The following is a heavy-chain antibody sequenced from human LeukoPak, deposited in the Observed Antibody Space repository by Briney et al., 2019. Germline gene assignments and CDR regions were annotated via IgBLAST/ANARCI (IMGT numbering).Heavy chain of an antibody. V-gene: IGHV3-23*01. CDR1: GFTFSNYA. CDR3: AKNYDSGRVVPYALDV. Sequence: GGSLRLSCAASGFTFSNYAMRWVRQAPGKGLEWVSAIGAGTGVVTVYADSVKGRFTISRDKSKNTLYLQMNSLRGEDTTVHYCAKNYDSGRVVPYALDVWGQGTTGTASS. J-gene: IGHJ6*02. D-gene: IGHD3-10*01. CDR2: IGAGTGVVT.